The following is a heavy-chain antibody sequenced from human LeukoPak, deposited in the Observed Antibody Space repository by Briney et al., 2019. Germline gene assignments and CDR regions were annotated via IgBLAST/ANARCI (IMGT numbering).Heavy chain of an antibody. CDR3: ARTSSRWTFDC. CDR2: IYPGDSDT. D-gene: IGHD6-13*01. Sequence: GESLKISCKGSGYSFTSYWITWVRQMPGKGLEWMGIIYPGDSDTRYSPSFQGQVTLSVDKSISSAYLQWSSLKASDTAIYYCARTSSRWTFDCWGQGTLVTVSS. V-gene: IGHV5-51*01. J-gene: IGHJ4*02. CDR1: GYSFTSYW.